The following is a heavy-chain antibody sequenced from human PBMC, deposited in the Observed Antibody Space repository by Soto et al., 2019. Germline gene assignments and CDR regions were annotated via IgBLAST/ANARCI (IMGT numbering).Heavy chain of an antibody. D-gene: IGHD6-6*01. J-gene: IGHJ5*02. CDR3: ARDRSSISRALDP. Sequence: SVKVSCKASGGTFSSYAISWVRQAPGQGLEWMGGIIPIFGTANYAQKFQGRVTITADESTSTAYMELSSLRSEDTAVYYCARDRSSISRALDPWGQGTLVTVPQ. CDR1: GGTFSSYA. V-gene: IGHV1-69*13. CDR2: IIPIFGTA.